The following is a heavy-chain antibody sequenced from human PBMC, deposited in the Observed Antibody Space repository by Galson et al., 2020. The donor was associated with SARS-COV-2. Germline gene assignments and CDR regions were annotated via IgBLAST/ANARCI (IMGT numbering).Heavy chain of an antibody. V-gene: IGHV4-39*07. CDR2: IHYAGAT. J-gene: IGHJ1*01. CDR3: ARSGDWSMKYFQP. CDR1: GGSISGTTYY. Sequence: SETLSLTCTVSGGSISGTTYYWPWIRQSPGKGLEWIASIHYAGATFYNPSLESRVTISVDTSKNQFFLRLNSVTAADTAVYYCARSGDWSMKYFQPWGQGTLVTVSS. D-gene: IGHD3-3*01.